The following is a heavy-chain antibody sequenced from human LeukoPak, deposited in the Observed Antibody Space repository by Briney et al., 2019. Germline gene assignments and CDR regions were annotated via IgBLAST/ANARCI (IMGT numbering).Heavy chain of an antibody. V-gene: IGHV4-31*03. D-gene: IGHD6-13*01. J-gene: IGHJ4*02. CDR3: ARGVSSNWCFDY. CDR1: GGSLSSGGYY. CDR2: IYHTGST. Sequence: PSETLSLTCTVSGGSLSSGGYYWSWIRQHPGKGLEWIGYIYHTGSTYYNPSLKSRVTISVDTSKKQFSLKLTSVTAADTAVYYCARGVSSNWCFDYWGQGTLVTVSS.